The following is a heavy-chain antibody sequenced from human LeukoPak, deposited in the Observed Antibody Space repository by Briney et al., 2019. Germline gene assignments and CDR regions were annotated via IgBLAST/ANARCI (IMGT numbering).Heavy chain of an antibody. CDR1: GGSISSSSYY. Sequence: PSETLSLTCTVSGGSISSSSYYWGWIRQPPGKGLEWIGSIYYSGSTYYNPSLKSRVTISVDTSKNQFSLKLSSVTAADTAVYYCARRVDNCSGGSCPWFYYYYGMDVWGQGTTVTVSS. CDR2: IYYSGST. V-gene: IGHV4-39*01. J-gene: IGHJ6*02. CDR3: ARRVDNCSGGSCPWFYYYYGMDV. D-gene: IGHD2-15*01.